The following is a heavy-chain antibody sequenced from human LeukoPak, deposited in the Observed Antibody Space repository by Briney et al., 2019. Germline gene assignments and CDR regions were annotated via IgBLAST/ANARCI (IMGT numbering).Heavy chain of an antibody. CDR1: GLSFSNYG. D-gene: IGHD3-16*01. CDR3: ARDLLSLPHKYFDS. J-gene: IGHJ4*02. V-gene: IGHV3-30*02. Sequence: PGGSLRLSCAASGLSFSNYGMHCVRQAPGKGLEWVAYIRYDGSQKYYGDSVKGRFTISRDNSKNTVYLQMNSLRDEDTAVHYCARDLLSLPHKYFDSWGQGTLVTVSS. CDR2: IRYDGSQK.